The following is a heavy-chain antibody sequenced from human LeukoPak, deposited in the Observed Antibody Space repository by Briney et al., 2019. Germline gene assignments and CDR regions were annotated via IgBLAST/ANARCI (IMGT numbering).Heavy chain of an antibody. CDR1: GFTFSSYG. V-gene: IGHV3-30*18. J-gene: IGHJ6*04. CDR2: ISYDGSNK. D-gene: IGHD2-15*01. CDR3: AKDRGYCSGGSCPELRYYYYYYGMDV. Sequence: PGRSLRLSCAASGFTFSSYGMHWVRQAPGKGLEWVAVISYDGSNKYYADSVKGRFTISRDNSKNTLYLQMNSLRAEDTAVYYCAKDRGYCSGGSCPELRYYYYYYGMDVWGKGITVTVSS.